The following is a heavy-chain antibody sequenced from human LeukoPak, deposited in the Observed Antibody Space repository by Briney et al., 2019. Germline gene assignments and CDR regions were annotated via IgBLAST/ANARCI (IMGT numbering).Heavy chain of an antibody. CDR1: GFTFSSYG. D-gene: IGHD4-17*01. CDR3: ASLDYGTFDY. Sequence: GGTLRLSCAASGFTFSSYGMSWVRQAPGKGLEWGSVISGSGGSTYYADSVKGRFTSSRDNSKNTLYLQMNSLRAEDTAVYYCASLDYGTFDYWGQGTLVTVSS. J-gene: IGHJ4*02. CDR2: ISGSGGST. V-gene: IGHV3-23*01.